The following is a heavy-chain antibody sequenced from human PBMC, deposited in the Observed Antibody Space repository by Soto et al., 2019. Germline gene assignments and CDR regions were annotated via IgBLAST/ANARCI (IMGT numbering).Heavy chain of an antibody. CDR3: ARDGPGYFDL. J-gene: IGHJ2*01. V-gene: IGHV1-24*01. CDR1: GYTLTELS. Sequence: ASVKVSCKVSGYTLTELSMHWVRQAPGKGLEWMGGFDPEDGETIYAQKFQGRVTMTEDTSTSTAYMELSRLRSDDTAVYYCARDGPGYFDLWGRGTLVTVSS. CDR2: FDPEDGET.